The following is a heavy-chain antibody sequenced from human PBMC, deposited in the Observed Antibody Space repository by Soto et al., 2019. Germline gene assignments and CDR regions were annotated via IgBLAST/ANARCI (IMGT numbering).Heavy chain of an antibody. J-gene: IGHJ5*02. CDR1: GASVSTGY. D-gene: IGHD1-26*01. V-gene: IGHV4-59*02. CDR3: AGSYYDATGFAVDP. CDR2: MYFGGSF. Sequence: QTQLQESGPGLVKSSETLSLTCNVSGASVSTGYWSWIRQPPGQGLEWLGFMYFGGSFNYNPSLPRRVAISVDTSKNQYSLKVTSVTAADTAVYYCAGSYYDATGFAVDPWGQGTLVTVSS.